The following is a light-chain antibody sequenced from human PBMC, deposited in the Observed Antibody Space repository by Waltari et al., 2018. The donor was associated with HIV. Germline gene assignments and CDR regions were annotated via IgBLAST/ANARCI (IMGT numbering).Light chain of an antibody. CDR1: SSNIGAGYD. CDR3: HSYDSSLSGSV. Sequence: QSVLTQPPSVSGAPGQRVTISCTGSSSNIGAGYDVHWYQQLPGTAPKLLIYGNSNRPSGVPNRFAASKSGTSASLAITGLQAEDEADYYCHSYDSSLSGSVFGGGTKLTVL. J-gene: IGLJ3*02. CDR2: GNS. V-gene: IGLV1-40*01.